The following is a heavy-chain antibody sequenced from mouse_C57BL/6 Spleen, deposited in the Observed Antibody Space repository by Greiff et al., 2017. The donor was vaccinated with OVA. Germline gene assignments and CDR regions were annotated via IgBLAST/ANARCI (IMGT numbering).Heavy chain of an antibody. CDR3: TRFRITTVVAMKYFDV. V-gene: IGHV1-15*01. CDR2: IDPETGGT. J-gene: IGHJ1*03. D-gene: IGHD1-1*01. Sequence: QVQLKESGAELVRPGASVTLSCKASGYTFTDYEMHWVKQTPVHGLEWIGAIDPETGGTAYNQKFKGKAILTADKSSSTAYMELRSLTSEDSAVYYCTRFRITTVVAMKYFDVWGTGTTVTVSS. CDR1: GYTFTDYE.